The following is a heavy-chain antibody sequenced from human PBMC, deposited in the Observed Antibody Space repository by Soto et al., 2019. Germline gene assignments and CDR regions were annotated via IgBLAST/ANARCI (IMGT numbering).Heavy chain of an antibody. D-gene: IGHD6-13*01. J-gene: IGHJ4*02. V-gene: IGHV1-18*01. CDR3: XRDLNLGLAAE. CDR2: ISAYNGNT. CDR1: GYTFTSYA. Sequence: QVQLVQSGAEVKKPGASVKVSCKASGYTFTSYAISWVRQAPGQGLEWMGWISAYNGNTNYAQKLQGRVTMTTDTXXXXXXXXXXXXXXXXXXXXXXXRDLNLGLAAEWGQGTLVTVSS.